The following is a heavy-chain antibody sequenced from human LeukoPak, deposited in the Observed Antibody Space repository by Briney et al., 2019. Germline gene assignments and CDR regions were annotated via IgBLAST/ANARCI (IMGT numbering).Heavy chain of an antibody. CDR3: ARPLEPYYYYGMDV. Sequence: GGSLRLSCAASGFTFSSYAMHWVRQAPGKGLEWVAVISYDGSNKYYADSVKGRFTISRDNSENTLYLQMNSLRAEDTAVYYCARPLEPYYYYGMDVWGQGTTVTVSS. D-gene: IGHD5-24*01. J-gene: IGHJ6*02. V-gene: IGHV3-30-3*01. CDR1: GFTFSSYA. CDR2: ISYDGSNK.